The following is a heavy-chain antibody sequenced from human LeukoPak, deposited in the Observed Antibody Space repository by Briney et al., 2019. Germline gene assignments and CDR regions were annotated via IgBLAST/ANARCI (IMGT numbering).Heavy chain of an antibody. CDR1: GYTFTGYA. Sequence: ASVKVSCKASGYTFTGYAIHWVRQAPGQGLEWMGWINPEKRDPGYAHKFQGRVTMTSDTSISTAYMELSSLRSDDTAVYYCAKKVRGPSHPLDFWGQGTLATVSS. CDR3: AKKVRGPSHPLDF. CDR2: INPEKRDP. V-gene: IGHV1-2*02. D-gene: IGHD5-12*01. J-gene: IGHJ4*02.